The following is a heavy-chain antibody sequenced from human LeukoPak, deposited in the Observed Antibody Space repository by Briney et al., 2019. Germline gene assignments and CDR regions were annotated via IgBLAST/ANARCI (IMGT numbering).Heavy chain of an antibody. Sequence: PSETLSLTCTVSGGSISSGGYYWSWIRQHPGKGLEWIGYIYYSGSTYYNPSLKSRVTMSVDTSKNQFSLKLSSVTAADTAVYYCARAQGGPGPFEDWGQGTLVTVSS. J-gene: IGHJ4*02. CDR2: IYYSGST. D-gene: IGHD3-10*01. CDR1: GGSISSGGYY. V-gene: IGHV4-31*03. CDR3: ARAQGGPGPFED.